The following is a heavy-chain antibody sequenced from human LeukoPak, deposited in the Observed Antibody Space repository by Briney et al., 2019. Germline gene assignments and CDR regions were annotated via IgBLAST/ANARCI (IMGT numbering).Heavy chain of an antibody. D-gene: IGHD3-10*01. Sequence: GGSLRLSCAASGFTFSSYWMSWVRQAPGKGLEWVSAISGSGGSTYYADSVKGRFTISRDNSKNTLYLQMNSLRAEDTAVYYCANTMVRGVGVFDIWGQGTMVTVSS. CDR1: GFTFSSYW. CDR3: ANTMVRGVGVFDI. CDR2: ISGSGGST. J-gene: IGHJ3*02. V-gene: IGHV3-23*01.